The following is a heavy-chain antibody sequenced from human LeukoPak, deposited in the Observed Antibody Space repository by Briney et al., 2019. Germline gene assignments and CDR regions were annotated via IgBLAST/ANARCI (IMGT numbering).Heavy chain of an antibody. D-gene: IGHD6-19*01. CDR1: GFTFSSYW. CDR3: ARDSSGWYGGYFDY. J-gene: IGHJ4*02. Sequence: PGGSLRLSCAASGFTFSSYWMSWVRQAPGKGLEWVSVIYSGGSTYYADSVKGRFTISRDNSKNTLYLQMNSLRAEDTAVYYCARDSSGWYGGYFDYWGQGTLVTVSS. CDR2: IYSGGST. V-gene: IGHV3-66*01.